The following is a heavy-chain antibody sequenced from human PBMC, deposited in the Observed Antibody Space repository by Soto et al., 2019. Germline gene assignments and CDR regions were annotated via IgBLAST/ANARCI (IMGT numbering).Heavy chain of an antibody. D-gene: IGHD6-19*01. CDR2: IHNDGSTT. CDR1: GFTFSSYW. Sequence: GGSLRLSCAASGFTFSSYWMHWVRQAPGKGLMWVSRIHNDGSTTRYADSVKGRFTISRDNSKNTLYLQMNSLRAEDTAVYYCAKDRLYSSGWYVSSREMVRFPLDYWGQGTLVTVSS. J-gene: IGHJ4*02. CDR3: AKDRLYSSGWYVSSREMVRFPLDY. V-gene: IGHV3-74*01.